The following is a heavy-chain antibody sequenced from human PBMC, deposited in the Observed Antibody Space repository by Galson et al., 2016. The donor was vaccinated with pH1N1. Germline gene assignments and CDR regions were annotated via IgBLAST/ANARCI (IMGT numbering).Heavy chain of an antibody. CDR2: ISWHSAMV. J-gene: IGHJ4*02. V-gene: IGHV3-9*01. CDR3: GKERYITTLSRGPFDS. Sequence: SLRLSCAASEFTFDDYAMHWVRQAPGKGLEWVSGISWHSAMVGYADSVKGRFTISRDNAKKSLFLQMNSLRTEDTAFYYCGKERYITTLSRGPFDSGGQGTLVTVPS. CDR1: EFTFDDYA. D-gene: IGHD3-9*01.